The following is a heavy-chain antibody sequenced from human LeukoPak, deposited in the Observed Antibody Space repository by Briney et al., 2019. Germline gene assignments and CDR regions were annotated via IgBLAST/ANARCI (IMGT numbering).Heavy chain of an antibody. CDR1: GFTFSSYA. V-gene: IGHV3-30-3*01. CDR2: ISYDGSNK. D-gene: IGHD3-22*01. Sequence: GGSLRLSCAASGFTFSSYAMHWVRQAPGKGLEWVAVISYDGSNKYYADSVKGRFTISRDNSKNTLYLQMNSLRAEDTAVYYCARGPYDSSGYHSPGAFDIWGQGTMVTVSS. CDR3: ARGPYDSSGYHSPGAFDI. J-gene: IGHJ3*02.